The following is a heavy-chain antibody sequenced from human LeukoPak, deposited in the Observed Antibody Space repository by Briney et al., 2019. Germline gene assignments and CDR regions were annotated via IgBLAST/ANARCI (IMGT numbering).Heavy chain of an antibody. CDR3: AKDTGVVVALDS. V-gene: IGHV4-59*01. CDR1: GGSISSYY. CDR2: IYYTGTT. J-gene: IGHJ4*02. D-gene: IGHD2-15*01. Sequence: PSETLSLTCTVSGGSISSYYWSWIRQPPGKGLEWIGYIYYTGTTNYNTSLKSRVTISVDTSKNQFSLKLSSVTAADTAVYYCAKDTGVVVALDSWGQGTQVTVSS.